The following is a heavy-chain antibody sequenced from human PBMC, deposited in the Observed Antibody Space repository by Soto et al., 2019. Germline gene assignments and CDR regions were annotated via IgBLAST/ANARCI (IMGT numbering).Heavy chain of an antibody. D-gene: IGHD3-16*02. CDR1: GFTFSSYW. CDR2: IKQDGSEK. CDR3: AKSRVFIGAIVTLLDS. J-gene: IGHJ4*02. V-gene: IGHV3-7*03. Sequence: PGGSLRLSCVASGFTFSSYWMSWVRQAPGKGLEWVANIKQDGSEKYYVDSVKGRFTLSRDNAKNSLYLQMNGLRADDTALYFCAKSRVFIGAIVTLLDSWGQGTQVTVSS.